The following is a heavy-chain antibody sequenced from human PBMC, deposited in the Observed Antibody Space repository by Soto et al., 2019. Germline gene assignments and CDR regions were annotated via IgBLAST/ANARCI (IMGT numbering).Heavy chain of an antibody. CDR1: GGTFSSYA. V-gene: IGHV1-69*13. CDR3: ATLRGDGYNWRYYYYGMDV. J-gene: IGHJ6*02. D-gene: IGHD5-12*01. CDR2: IIPIFGTA. Sequence: ASVKVSCKASGGTFSSYAISWVRQAPGQGLEWMGGIIPIFGTANYAQKFQGRVTITADESTSTAYMELSSLRSEDTAVYYCATLRGDGYNWRYYYYGMDVWGQGTTVTVSS.